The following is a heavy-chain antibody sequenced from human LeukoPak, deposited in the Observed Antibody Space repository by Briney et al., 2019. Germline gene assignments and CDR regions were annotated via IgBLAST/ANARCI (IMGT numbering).Heavy chain of an antibody. CDR1: GFTFGSYG. J-gene: IGHJ4*02. CDR2: IWYDGSNK. CDR3: AKDLKARVTTTDY. V-gene: IGHV3-33*06. D-gene: IGHD4-17*01. Sequence: GGSLRLSCAASGFTFGSYGMHWVRQAPGKGLEWVAVIWYDGSNKYYADSVKGRFTISRDNSKNTLYLQMNSLRAEDTAVYYCAKDLKARVTTTDYWGQGTLVTASS.